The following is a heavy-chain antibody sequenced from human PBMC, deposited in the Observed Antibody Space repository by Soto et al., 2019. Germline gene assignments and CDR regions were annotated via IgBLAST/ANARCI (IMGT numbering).Heavy chain of an antibody. D-gene: IGHD3-22*01. CDR1: GFTFSSYA. CDR3: ARQTYYYDSSGSNGGYYFDY. Sequence: GSLRLSCAASGFTFSSYAMSWVRQAPGKGLEWVSAISGSGGSTYYADSVKGRFTISRDNSKNTLYLQMNSLRAEDTAVYYCARQTYYYDSSGSNGGYYFDYWGQGTLVTVSS. J-gene: IGHJ4*02. CDR2: ISGSGGST. V-gene: IGHV3-23*01.